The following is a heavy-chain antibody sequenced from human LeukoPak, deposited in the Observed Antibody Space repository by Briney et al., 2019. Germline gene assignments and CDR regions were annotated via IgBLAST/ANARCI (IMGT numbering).Heavy chain of an antibody. CDR1: GFIFDDYA. Sequence: PDRSLRLSCEASGFIFDDYAMHWVRQAPGKGLEWVSGISWNSGNIGYADSVKGRFTISRDNAKNTLYLQMNSLRAEDKAMYYCARDGPSVGATIDYWGQGTLVTVSS. CDR3: ARDGPSVGATIDY. D-gene: IGHD1-26*01. V-gene: IGHV3-9*01. CDR2: ISWNSGNI. J-gene: IGHJ4*02.